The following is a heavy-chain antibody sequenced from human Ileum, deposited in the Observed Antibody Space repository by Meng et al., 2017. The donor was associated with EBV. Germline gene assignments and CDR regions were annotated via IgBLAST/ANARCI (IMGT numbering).Heavy chain of an antibody. CDR3: ARSSPIVRGLDY. CDR2: VYHDGAT. J-gene: IGHJ4*02. V-gene: IGHV4-4*02. Sequence: QGQRQAPGPGLVRPSGAMSLTGAGAGDSVSGRDWWSWVRQPPGKGLEWIGEVYHDGATNYHPSLKSRVTISLDKSKNEVNLHLNSLTAADTAVYFCARSSPIVRGLDYWGQGTLVTVSS. D-gene: IGHD3-10*01. CDR1: GDSVSGRDW.